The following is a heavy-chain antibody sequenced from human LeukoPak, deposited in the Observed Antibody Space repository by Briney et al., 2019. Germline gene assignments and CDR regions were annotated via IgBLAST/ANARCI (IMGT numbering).Heavy chain of an antibody. CDR1: GGSISSSSYY. D-gene: IGHD3-22*01. CDR3: ARFYDSSGYYVD. V-gene: IGHV4-61*05. Sequence: PSETLSLTCTVSGGSISSSSYYWSWIRQPPGKGLEWIGYIYYSGSTNYNPSLKSRVTISVDTSKNQFSLKLSSVTAADTAVYYCARFYDSSGYYVDWGQGTLVTVSS. J-gene: IGHJ4*02. CDR2: IYYSGST.